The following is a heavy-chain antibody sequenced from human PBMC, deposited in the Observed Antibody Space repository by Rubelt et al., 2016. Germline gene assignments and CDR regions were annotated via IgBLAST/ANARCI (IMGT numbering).Heavy chain of an antibody. CDR2: ISTYNGDT. J-gene: IGHJ4*02. V-gene: IGHV1-18*01. CDR3: ARDPSNTSGFHAYFDY. CDR1: GYSFKRYA. D-gene: IGHD3-22*01. Sequence: QVQLVQSGAEVKEPGASIKVSCKTSGYSFKRYAISWVRQAPGQGLEWMGWISTYNGDTRYAQNFQGGVPMTTDPSQSTAYMGLRSLRSDDTAVYSCARDPSNTSGFHAYFDYWGQGTLVTVSS.